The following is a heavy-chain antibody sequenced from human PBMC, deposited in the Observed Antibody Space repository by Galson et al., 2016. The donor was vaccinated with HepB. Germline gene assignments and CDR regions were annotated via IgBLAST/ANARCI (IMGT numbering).Heavy chain of an antibody. Sequence: SVKVSCKASGGTFRRNAINWVRQAPGQGLEWMGRIIPMFGTGNYAQKFQGRVKITADESTKTAYMELSSLRSDDTAVYYCARVPGGEDYMDVWGKGTTVTV. V-gene: IGHV1-69*13. CDR3: ARVPGGEDYMDV. J-gene: IGHJ6*03. CDR1: GGTFRRNA. CDR2: IIPMFGTG. D-gene: IGHD2-21*01.